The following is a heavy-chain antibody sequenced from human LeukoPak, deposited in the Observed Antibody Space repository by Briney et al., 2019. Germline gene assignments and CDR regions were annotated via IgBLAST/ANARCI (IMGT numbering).Heavy chain of an antibody. V-gene: IGHV1-46*01. D-gene: IGHD3-9*01. J-gene: IGHJ3*02. CDR1: GYTFTSYY. CDR3: ARTYYDILTGYSDAFDI. CDR2: INPSGGST. Sequence: ASVKVSCKASGYTFTSYYMHWVRQAPGQGLEWMGIINPSGGSTSYAQKFQGRVTMTRDTSTSTVYMELSSLRSEDTAVYYCARTYYDILTGYSDAFDIWGQGTMVTVSS.